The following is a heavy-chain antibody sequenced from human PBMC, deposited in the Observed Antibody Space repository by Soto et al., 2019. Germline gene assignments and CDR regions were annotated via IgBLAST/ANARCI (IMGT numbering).Heavy chain of an antibody. CDR1: CYTFTNYG. Sequence: GASVKVSCKASCYTFTNYGISWVRQAPGQGLEWMGWINTYNGNTNHAQKLQGRVTMTTDTSTSTAYMELRSLRSDDTAVYYCARGVGSGTYYNQYNWFDPWGQGTLVTVSS. J-gene: IGHJ5*02. CDR2: INTYNGNT. D-gene: IGHD3-10*01. CDR3: ARGVGSGTYYNQYNWFDP. V-gene: IGHV1-18*01.